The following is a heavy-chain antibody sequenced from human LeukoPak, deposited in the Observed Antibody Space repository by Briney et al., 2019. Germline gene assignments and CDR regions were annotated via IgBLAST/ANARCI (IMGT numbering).Heavy chain of an antibody. V-gene: IGHV1-46*01. Sequence: XVXXXXGQGLEWMGIINPSGGSTSYAQKFQGRVTMTRDTSTSTVYMEVSSLRSEDTAVYYCARDLHILPPENWFDPWGQGTLVTVSS. CDR3: ARDLHILPPENWFDP. J-gene: IGHJ5*02. CDR2: INPSGGST. D-gene: IGHD3-9*01.